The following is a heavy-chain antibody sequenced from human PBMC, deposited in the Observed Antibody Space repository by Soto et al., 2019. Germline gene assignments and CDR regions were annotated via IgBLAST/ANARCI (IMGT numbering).Heavy chain of an antibody. D-gene: IGHD6-13*01. CDR3: ARIIPAAGGRRYFDL. J-gene: IGHJ2*01. CDR2: INSSSSYT. V-gene: IGHV3-11*05. Sequence: QVQLVESGGGLVKPGGSLRLSCAASGFTFSDYYMSWIRQAPGKGLEWVSYINSSSSYTNYADSVKGRFTISRDNAKNSLYLQMNSLRAEDTAVYYCARIIPAAGGRRYFDLWGRGTLVTVSS. CDR1: GFTFSDYY.